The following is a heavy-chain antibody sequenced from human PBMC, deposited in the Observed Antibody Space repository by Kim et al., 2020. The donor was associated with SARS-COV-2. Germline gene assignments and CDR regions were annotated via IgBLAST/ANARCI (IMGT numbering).Heavy chain of an antibody. Sequence: YYADSVKGRFTITRDNSKNTLYLQMNSLRAEDTAVYYCTYGSGSPDAFDIWGQGTMVTVSS. CDR3: TYGSGSPDAFDI. J-gene: IGHJ3*02. D-gene: IGHD3-10*01. V-gene: IGHV3-23*03.